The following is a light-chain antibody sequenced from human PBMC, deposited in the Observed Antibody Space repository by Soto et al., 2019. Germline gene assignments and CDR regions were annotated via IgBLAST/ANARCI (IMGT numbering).Light chain of an antibody. CDR2: GAS. Sequence: EIVLTQSPGTLSLSPGERAALSCRASQSVSSTYLAWYQHKPGQAPRLLIYGASSRATGIPDRFSGSGSGTDFTLTISRLEPEDFAVYYCQQYVSSPTFGQGTKVDIK. CDR3: QQYVSSPT. J-gene: IGKJ1*01. V-gene: IGKV3-20*01. CDR1: QSVSSTY.